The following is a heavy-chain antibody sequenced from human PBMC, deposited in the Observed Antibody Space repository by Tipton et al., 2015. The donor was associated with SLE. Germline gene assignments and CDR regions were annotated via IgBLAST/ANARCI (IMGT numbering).Heavy chain of an antibody. CDR3: ARVLTVNQYYYGMDV. CDR2: ISSKVNKYAT. Sequence: SLRLSCAASGFSFSVSAMHWVRQPSGKGLEWVGHISSKVNKYATAYAASVKDRFTISRDDSKNTADLQMNSLKTEDTAVYYCARVLTVNQYYYGMDVWGQGTTVTVSS. D-gene: IGHD4-17*01. CDR1: GFSFSVSA. V-gene: IGHV3-73*01. J-gene: IGHJ6*02.